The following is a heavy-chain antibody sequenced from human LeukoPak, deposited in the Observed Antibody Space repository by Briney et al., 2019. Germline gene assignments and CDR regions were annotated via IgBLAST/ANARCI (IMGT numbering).Heavy chain of an antibody. V-gene: IGHV4-30-4*01. Sequence: PSETLSLTCTVSGGSISSGDYYWSWIRQPPGKGLEWIGYIYYSGSTYYNPSLKSRVTISVDTSKNQFSLKLSSVTAADTAVYYCAGSYCSGGSCYPNWIDPWGQGTLVTVSS. D-gene: IGHD2-15*01. CDR2: IYYSGST. CDR3: AGSYCSGGSCYPNWIDP. J-gene: IGHJ5*02. CDR1: GGSISSGDYY.